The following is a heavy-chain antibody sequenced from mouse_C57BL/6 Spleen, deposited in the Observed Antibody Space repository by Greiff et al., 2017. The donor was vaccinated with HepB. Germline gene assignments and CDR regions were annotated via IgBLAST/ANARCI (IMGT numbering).Heavy chain of an antibody. CDR3: TTDSSGYSAWFAY. Sequence: VHVKQSGAELVRPGASVKLSCTASGFNIKDYYMHWVKQRPEQGLEWIGRIDPEDGDTEYAPKFQGKATMTADTSSNTAYLQLSSLTSEDTAVYYCTTDSSGYSAWFAYWGQGTLVTVSA. V-gene: IGHV14-1*01. CDR2: IDPEDGDT. CDR1: GFNIKDYY. J-gene: IGHJ3*01. D-gene: IGHD3-2*02.